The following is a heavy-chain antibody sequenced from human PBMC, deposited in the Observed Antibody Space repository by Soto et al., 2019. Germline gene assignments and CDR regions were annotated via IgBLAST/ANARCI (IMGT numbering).Heavy chain of an antibody. Sequence: SETLSLTCTVSGGTISSSNYYWGWIRQPPGKGLEWIGGIFYSGSTYYNPSLKSRVTISVDTSKNQFSLKLTSVTAADTAVYYCARLWSGYSIYFDYWGQGILVTVSS. D-gene: IGHD3-3*01. V-gene: IGHV4-39*01. J-gene: IGHJ4*02. CDR2: IFYSGST. CDR3: ARLWSGYSIYFDY. CDR1: GGTISSSNYY.